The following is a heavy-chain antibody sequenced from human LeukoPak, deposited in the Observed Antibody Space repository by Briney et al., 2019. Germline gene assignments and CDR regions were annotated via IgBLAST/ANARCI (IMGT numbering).Heavy chain of an antibody. CDR1: GFTFSNFA. J-gene: IGHJ4*02. V-gene: IGHV3-30*09. D-gene: IGHD6-19*01. CDR3: AKSYDNGWYVCDY. CDR2: ISYDGSIK. Sequence: PGGSLRLSCAASGFTFSNFAMNWVRQAPGKGLEWVAFISYDGSIKSYADSVKGRFAVSRDNSKNTLYLQMNSPRPEDTAFYYCAKSYDNGWYVCDYWGQGTLVTVSS.